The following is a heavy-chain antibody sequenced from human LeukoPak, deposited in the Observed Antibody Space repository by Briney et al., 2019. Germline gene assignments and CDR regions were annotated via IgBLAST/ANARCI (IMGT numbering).Heavy chain of an antibody. V-gene: IGHV4-4*07. Sequence: SETLSLTCTVSGVSISSYYWSWIQQAAGKGLEWIGRINTSGNTNYNPSLKSRVSLSVDTSKNQFSLKLSPVTAADTAVYYCARIYCDGGGCYWFDPRGQGTLVTVSS. J-gene: IGHJ5*02. CDR1: GVSISSYY. CDR3: ARIYCDGGGCYWFDP. CDR2: INTSGNT. D-gene: IGHD2-15*01.